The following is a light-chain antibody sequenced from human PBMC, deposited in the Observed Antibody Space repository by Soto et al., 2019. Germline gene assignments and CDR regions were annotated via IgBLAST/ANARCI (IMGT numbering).Light chain of an antibody. CDR1: SSDVGGYNY. CDR2: EVS. Sequence: QSALIQPASVSGSPGQSITISCTGTSSDVGGYNYVSWYQQHPGKVPRLMIYEVSNRPSGLSNRFSGSKSDNTASLTISGLQAEDEADYYCSSYTSSNTWVFGGGTKLTVL. CDR3: SSYTSSNTWV. J-gene: IGLJ3*02. V-gene: IGLV2-14*01.